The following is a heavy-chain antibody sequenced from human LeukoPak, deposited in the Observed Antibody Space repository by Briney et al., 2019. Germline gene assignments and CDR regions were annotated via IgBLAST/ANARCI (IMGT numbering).Heavy chain of an antibody. J-gene: IGHJ4*02. CDR3: ARAYGDYALDY. CDR2: IYYSGST. CDR1: GGSISSYY. Sequence: SETLSLTCTVSGGSISSYYWSWIRQPPGKGLEWIGYIYYSGSTNYNPSLKSRVTISVDTSKNQFSLKLSSVTAADTAVYYCARAYGDYALDYWGQGTLVTVSS. D-gene: IGHD4-17*01. V-gene: IGHV4-59*01.